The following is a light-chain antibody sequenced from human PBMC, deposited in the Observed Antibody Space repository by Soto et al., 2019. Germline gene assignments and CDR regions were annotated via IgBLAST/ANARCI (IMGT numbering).Light chain of an antibody. CDR2: EVS. V-gene: IGLV2-14*01. Sequence: QSVLTQPASVSGSPGQSITISCTGTSSDVGGHNSVSWYQQFPGKAPKLMVYEVSNRPSGVSNRFSGSKSGNTASLTISGLQTEDEADYYCSLYTRAKGVLFGGGTKLTVL. J-gene: IGLJ2*01. CDR3: SLYTRAKGVL. CDR1: SSDVGGHNS.